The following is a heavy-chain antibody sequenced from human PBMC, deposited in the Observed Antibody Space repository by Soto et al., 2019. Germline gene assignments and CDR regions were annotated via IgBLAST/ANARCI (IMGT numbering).Heavy chain of an antibody. CDR3: GRKTYYDILTGRYYFDY. Sequence: ASVKVSCKASGYTFTSYGISWVRQAPGQGLEWMGWISAYNGNTNYAQKLQGRVTMTTDTSTSTAYMELRSLRSDDTAVYYCGRKTYYDILTGRYYFDYWGQGTLVTVSS. CDR1: GYTFTSYG. J-gene: IGHJ4*02. D-gene: IGHD3-9*01. V-gene: IGHV1-18*04. CDR2: ISAYNGNT.